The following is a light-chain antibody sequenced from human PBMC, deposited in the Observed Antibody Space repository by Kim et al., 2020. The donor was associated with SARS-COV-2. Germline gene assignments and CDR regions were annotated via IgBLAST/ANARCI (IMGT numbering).Light chain of an antibody. Sequence: VSVALGQTARITSGGNNIGSKNVHWYQQKPGQAPVLLIYRDNTRPSGIPERFSGSNSGNAATLTVSRAQAGDEADYYCQVWDSSTVFGGGTQLTVL. V-gene: IGLV3-9*01. J-gene: IGLJ2*01. CDR3: QVWDSSTV. CDR1: NIGSKN. CDR2: RDN.